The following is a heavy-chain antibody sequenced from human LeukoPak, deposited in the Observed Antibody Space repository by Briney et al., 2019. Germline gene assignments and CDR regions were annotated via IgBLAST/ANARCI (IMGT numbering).Heavy chain of an antibody. CDR3: ARDQSVRGADYGMDV. J-gene: IGHJ6*04. D-gene: IGHD3-10*01. V-gene: IGHV4-59*01. Sequence: SETLSLTCTVSGGSISSYYWSWIRQPPGKGLEWIGYIYYSGSTNYNPSLKSRVTVSVDTSKNQFSLKLSSVTAADTAVYYCARDQSVRGADYGMDVWGKGTTVTVSS. CDR2: IYYSGST. CDR1: GGSISSYY.